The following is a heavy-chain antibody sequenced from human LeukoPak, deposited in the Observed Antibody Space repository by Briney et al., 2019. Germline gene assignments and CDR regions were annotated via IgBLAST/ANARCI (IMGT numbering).Heavy chain of an antibody. CDR2: ISYDGSDK. CDR3: ARDRYSGGPYYFDY. CDR1: GFTFSSYA. V-gene: IGHV3-30*04. Sequence: GGSLRLSCAASGFTFSSYAIHWVRQAPGKGLEWVAVISYDGSDKYYADSVKGRFTISRDNSKNTLYLQMNSLRPEDTAVYYCARDRYSGGPYYFDYWGQGTLVTASS. J-gene: IGHJ4*02. D-gene: IGHD6-19*01.